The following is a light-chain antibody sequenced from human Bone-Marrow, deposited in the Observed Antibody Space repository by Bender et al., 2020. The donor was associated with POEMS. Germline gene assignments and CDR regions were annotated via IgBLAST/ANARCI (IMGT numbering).Light chain of an antibody. J-gene: IGLJ3*02. CDR1: SSKFGSYP. Sequence: QSVLTQPPSASGTPGQRVTIPCSGSSSKFGSYPVNWYQQLPGAAPKLVIFNNSQRPSGVPDRFSGSNSGTSAFLAISGLLSDDEADFYCATWDDSLNGWVLGGGTKLTVL. V-gene: IGLV1-44*01. CDR3: ATWDDSLNGWV. CDR2: NNS.